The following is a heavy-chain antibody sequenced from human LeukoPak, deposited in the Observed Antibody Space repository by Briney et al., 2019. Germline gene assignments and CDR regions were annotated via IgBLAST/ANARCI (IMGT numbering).Heavy chain of an antibody. J-gene: IGHJ6*02. CDR2: INPNSGGT. CDR3: GYGSGSYYGMDV. V-gene: IGHV1-2*02. D-gene: IGHD3-10*01. CDR1: GYTFTGYY. Sequence: GASVKVSCKASGYTFTGYYMHWVRQAPGQGLEWMGWINPNSGGTNYAQKFQGRVTMTRDTSTSTVYMELSSLRSEDTAVYYCGYGSGSYYGMDVWGQGTTVTVSS.